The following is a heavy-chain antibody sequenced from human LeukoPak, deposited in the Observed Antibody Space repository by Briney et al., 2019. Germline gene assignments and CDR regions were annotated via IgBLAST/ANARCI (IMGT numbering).Heavy chain of an antibody. Sequence: PSETLSLTCTVSAGSISSFYWSWIRQPPGQGLEWIGYIYYSGSTYYNPSLKSRVTVSVATSKNQFSLKLSSVTAADTAVYYCARGRATAVTGYFDYWGQGTLVTVSS. CDR3: ARGRATAVTGYFDY. CDR1: AGSISSFY. CDR2: IYYSGST. D-gene: IGHD6-19*01. J-gene: IGHJ4*02. V-gene: IGHV4-59*08.